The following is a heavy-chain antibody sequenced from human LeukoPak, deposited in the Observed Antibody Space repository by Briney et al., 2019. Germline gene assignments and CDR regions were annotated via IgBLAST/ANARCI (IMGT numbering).Heavy chain of an antibody. J-gene: IGHJ6*03. CDR1: GGFISSYY. CDR2: IYNSGST. Sequence: PAETLSLTCTVWGGFISSYYWKWLRQPPGKGMEWVGYIYNSGSTNYNPSLKSRVTILVDASKNQFSLKLTSVTAADTAVYYCARATSGQRRDGYNYYYYYYMDVWGKGTTVTV. CDR3: ARATSGQRRDGYNYYYYYYMDV. D-gene: IGHD5-24*01. V-gene: IGHV4-59*01.